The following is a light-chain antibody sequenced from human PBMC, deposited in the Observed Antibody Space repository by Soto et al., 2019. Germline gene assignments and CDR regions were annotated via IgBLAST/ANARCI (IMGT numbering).Light chain of an antibody. J-gene: IGLJ1*01. V-gene: IGLV2-8*01. Sequence: QSALTQPPSASGSPGQSVTISCTGTKNNIGVYDFVSWYQHHPGKAPRLIIYEVVQRPSGVPDRCSGSKSANTASLTVSGLQAADDYDYYCKSYAVSNTYVFGSGTKLTVL. CDR3: KSYAVSNTYV. CDR1: KNNIGVYDF. CDR2: EVV.